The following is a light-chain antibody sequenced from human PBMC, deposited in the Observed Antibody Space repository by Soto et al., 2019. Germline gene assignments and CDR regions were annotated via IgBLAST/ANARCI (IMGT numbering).Light chain of an antibody. J-gene: IGLJ2*01. CDR2: GDN. Sequence: QSVLTQPPSVSGAPGQRITISCTGSSSNIGAGYGAHWYQQLPGTAPNLLVYGDNNRPSGVPDRFSASDSGTSTSLTITGLQAEDEADYYCQSYDNSLSGSLFGGGTKLTVL. V-gene: IGLV1-40*01. CDR1: SSNIGAGYG. CDR3: QSYDNSLSGSL.